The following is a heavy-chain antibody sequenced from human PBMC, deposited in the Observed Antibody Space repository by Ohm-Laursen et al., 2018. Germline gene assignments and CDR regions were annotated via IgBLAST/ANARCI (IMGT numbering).Heavy chain of an antibody. Sequence: SVKVSCKASGYTFTGYYMHWARQAPGQGLEWMGWINPNSGGTNYAQKFQGRVTMTRDTSISTAYMELSRLRSDDTAVYYCARDVIGLVVITHSPLDYWGQGTLVTVSS. V-gene: IGHV1-2*02. CDR1: GYTFTGYY. D-gene: IGHD3-22*01. J-gene: IGHJ4*02. CDR2: INPNSGGT. CDR3: ARDVIGLVVITHSPLDY.